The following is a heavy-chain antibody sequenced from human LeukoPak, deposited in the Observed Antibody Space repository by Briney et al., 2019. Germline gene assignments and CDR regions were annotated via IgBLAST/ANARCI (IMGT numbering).Heavy chain of an antibody. CDR2: IYYSGST. J-gene: IGHJ4*02. Sequence: SETLSLTCTVSGGPISSYYWSWIRQPPGKGLEWIGYIYYSGSTNYNPSLKSRVTISVDTSKNQFSLKLTSVTAADTAVYYCARDIFGFTYGYAYWGQGTLVTVSS. V-gene: IGHV4-59*01. D-gene: IGHD5-18*01. CDR3: ARDIFGFTYGYAY. CDR1: GGPISSYY.